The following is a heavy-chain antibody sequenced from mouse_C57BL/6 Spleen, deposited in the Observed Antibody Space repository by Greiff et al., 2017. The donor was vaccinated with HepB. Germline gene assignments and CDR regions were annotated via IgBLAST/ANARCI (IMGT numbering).Heavy chain of an antibody. CDR2: IYPGDGDT. V-gene: IGHV1-82*01. J-gene: IGHJ2*01. CDR1: GYAFSSSW. Sequence: VQVVESGPELVKPGASEKISCKASGYAFSSSWMNWVKQRPGKGLEWIGRIYPGDGDTNYNGKFKGKATLTADKSSSTAYMQLSSLTSEDSAVYFCARSDYDYDDYWGQGTTLTVSS. CDR3: ARSDYDYDDY. D-gene: IGHD2-4*01.